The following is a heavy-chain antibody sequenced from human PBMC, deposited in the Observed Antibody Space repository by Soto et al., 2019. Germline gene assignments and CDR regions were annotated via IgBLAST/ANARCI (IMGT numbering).Heavy chain of an antibody. J-gene: IGHJ5*02. D-gene: IGHD1-1*01. CDR3: TSLDLISTRAPHH. Sequence: QVQLQESGPRLVKPSETLSLTCTVSGGSISYYYWSWIRQPPGKGLEYIGYIPYTGSTNYNPTLKSRVTIAVDTSKNQFSLRLRSVTAADTAVYYCTSLDLISTRAPHHWGQGTLVTVTS. CDR2: IPYTGST. CDR1: GGSISYYY. V-gene: IGHV4-59*01.